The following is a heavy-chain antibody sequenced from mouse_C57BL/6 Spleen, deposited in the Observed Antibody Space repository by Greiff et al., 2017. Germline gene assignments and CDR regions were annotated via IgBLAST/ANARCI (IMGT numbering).Heavy chain of an antibody. D-gene: IGHD1-1*01. CDR1: GFTFSSYT. Sequence: EVKLMESGGGLVKPGGSLKLSCAASGFTFSSYTMSWVRQTPEKRLEWVATISGGGGNTYYPDSVKGRFTISRDNAKNTLYLQRSSLRSEDTALYYCAHYGSSYGGFAYWGQGTLVTVSA. V-gene: IGHV5-9*01. CDR3: AHYGSSYGGFAY. CDR2: ISGGGGNT. J-gene: IGHJ3*01.